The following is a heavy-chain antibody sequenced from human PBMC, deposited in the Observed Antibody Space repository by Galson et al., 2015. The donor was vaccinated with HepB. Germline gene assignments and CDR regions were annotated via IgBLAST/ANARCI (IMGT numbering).Heavy chain of an antibody. CDR2: FDPEDGET. J-gene: IGHJ4*02. CDR3: AVGIYRWNEGTQFDY. CDR1: GYTLTELS. V-gene: IGHV1-24*01. Sequence: SVKVSCKVSGYTLTELSMHWVRQAPGKGLEWMGGFDPEDGETIYAQKFQGRVTMTEDTSTDTAYMELSSLRSEDTAVYYCAVGIYRWNEGTQFDYWGQGTLVTVSS. D-gene: IGHD1-1*01.